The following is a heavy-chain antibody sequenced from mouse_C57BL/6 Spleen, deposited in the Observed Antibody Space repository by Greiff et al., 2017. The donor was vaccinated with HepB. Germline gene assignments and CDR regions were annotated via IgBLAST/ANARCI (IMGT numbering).Heavy chain of an antibody. CDR1: GFTFSSYT. CDR3: ARQDDYDEDYYAMDY. Sequence: EVKLMESGGGLVKPGGSLKLSCAASGFTFSSYTMSWVRQTPEKRLEWVATISGGGGNTYYPDSVKGRFTISRDNAKNTLYLQMSSLRSEDTALYYCARQDDYDEDYYAMDYWGQGTSVTVSS. D-gene: IGHD2-4*01. J-gene: IGHJ4*01. V-gene: IGHV5-9*01. CDR2: ISGGGGNT.